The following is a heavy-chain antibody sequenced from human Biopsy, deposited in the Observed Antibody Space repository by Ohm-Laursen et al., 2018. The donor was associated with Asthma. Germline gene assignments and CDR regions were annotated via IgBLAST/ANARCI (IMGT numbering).Heavy chain of an antibody. J-gene: IGHJ4*02. D-gene: IGHD5-18*01. CDR1: GFTFSSYS. Sequence: SLRLSCSASGFTFSSYSMNWVRQAPGKGLEWVSYISSSSSTIYYADSVKGRFTISRDNAKNSLYLQMNSPRDEDTAVYYCARFKRGYSYGYAGVFDYWGQGTLVTVFS. CDR2: ISSSSSTI. CDR3: ARFKRGYSYGYAGVFDY. V-gene: IGHV3-48*02.